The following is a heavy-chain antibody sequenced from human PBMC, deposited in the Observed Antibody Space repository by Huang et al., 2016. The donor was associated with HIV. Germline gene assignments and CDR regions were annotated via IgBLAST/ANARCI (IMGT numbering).Heavy chain of an antibody. CDR3: AKDHVAAVAGRRGWGFDY. CDR1: GFIFGSYG. CDR2: ISYDGRNK. Sequence: QVQLVESGGGVVQPGRSMRLPCDASGFIFGSYGMHWVRQAQCRGLEWGGFISYDGRNKYDADPVKGRSTSARDNSKSTVYLQMNSLRAEDTAVYYCAKDHVAAVAGRRGWGFDYWGQGTLVTVSS. V-gene: IGHV3-30*18. D-gene: IGHD6-19*01. J-gene: IGHJ4*02.